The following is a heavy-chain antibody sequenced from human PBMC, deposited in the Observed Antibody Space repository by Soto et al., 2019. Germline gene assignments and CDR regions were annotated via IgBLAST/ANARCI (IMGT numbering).Heavy chain of an antibody. CDR1: GGSVRGYY. J-gene: IGHJ6*02. Sequence: QVQLQQCGAGLLKPSETLSLTCVDNGGSVRGYYWCWIRLPPRKGLECVREIKHTGITHSNPSLKRHITISVDAARTHGSQNPTAVTAAETGVYCCARARSSVTGRRGIRFNGLDVWGQVTTGTVSS. V-gene: IGHV4-34*01. CDR2: IKHTGIT. D-gene: IGHD3-10*01. CDR3: ARARSSVTGRRGIRFNGLDV.